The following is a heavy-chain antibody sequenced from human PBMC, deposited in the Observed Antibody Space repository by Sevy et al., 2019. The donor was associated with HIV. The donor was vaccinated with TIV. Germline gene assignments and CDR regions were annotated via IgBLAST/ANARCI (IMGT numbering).Heavy chain of an antibody. Sequence: SETLSLTCTVSGASISTYVWTWIRQPPGKGLEWVGYFFYTGNPNYNPSLKSRVTISVDTSKNQFSLKLSSVTAADTAVYYCARVQDSSGWYPTSSGTYYFVYWGQGTLVTVSS. V-gene: IGHV4-59*12. CDR2: FFYTGNP. CDR1: GASISTYV. D-gene: IGHD6-19*01. CDR3: ARVQDSSGWYPTSSGTYYFVY. J-gene: IGHJ4*02.